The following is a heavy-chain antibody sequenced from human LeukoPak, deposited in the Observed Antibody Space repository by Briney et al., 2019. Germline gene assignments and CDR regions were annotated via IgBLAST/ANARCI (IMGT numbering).Heavy chain of an antibody. CDR3: AKEGLQPFFDY. CDR2: ISYDGSNK. J-gene: IGHJ4*02. CDR1: GFTFSSYG. Sequence: GGSLRLSCAASGFTFSSYGMHWVGQAPGKGLEWVAVISYDGSNKYYADSVKGRFTISRDNSKNTLYLQMNSLRAEDTAVYYCAKEGLQPFFDYWGQGTLVTVSS. V-gene: IGHV3-30*18. D-gene: IGHD6-13*01.